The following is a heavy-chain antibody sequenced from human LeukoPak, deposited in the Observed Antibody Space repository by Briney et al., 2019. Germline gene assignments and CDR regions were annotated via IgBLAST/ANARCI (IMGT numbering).Heavy chain of an antibody. CDR3: AKGYSSGWYDFDL. CDR2: ISGNVVNT. Sequence: GGSLRLSCAASGFTLSSYAMSWVRQAPGKGLEWVSTISGNVVNTYYTDSVKGRFTISRDNSKNTLWLQMNSLRADDTALYYCAKGYSSGWYDFDLWGQGTLVTVSS. CDR1: GFTLSSYA. D-gene: IGHD6-19*01. V-gene: IGHV3-23*01. J-gene: IGHJ4*02.